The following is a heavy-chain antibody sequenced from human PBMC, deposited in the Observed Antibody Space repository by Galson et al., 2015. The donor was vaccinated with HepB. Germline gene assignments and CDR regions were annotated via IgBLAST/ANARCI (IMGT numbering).Heavy chain of an antibody. V-gene: IGHV5-51*03. CDR1: GYSFTSYW. Sequence: QSGAEVKKPGESLKISCKGSGYSFTSYWIGWVRQMPGKGLEWMGIIYPGDSDTRYSPSFQGQVTISADKSISTAYLQWSSLKASDTAMYYCARNRRGYGYGFGFSFDYWGQGTLVTVSS. CDR2: IYPGDSDT. D-gene: IGHD5-18*01. CDR3: ARNRRGYGYGFGFSFDY. J-gene: IGHJ4*02.